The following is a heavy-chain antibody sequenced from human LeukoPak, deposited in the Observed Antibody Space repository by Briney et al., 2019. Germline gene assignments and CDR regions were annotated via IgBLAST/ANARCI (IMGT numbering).Heavy chain of an antibody. J-gene: IGHJ4*02. CDR3: ARHFGYSYGYLDS. V-gene: IGHV4-39*01. CDR1: GGSINSRGYY. Sequence: SETLSLTCTVSGGSINSRGYYWGWLRQSPGKGLEWVGSIYYSGSMYYNPSLKSRVTISVDTSKNQFSLKLSSVTAADTAVYYCARHFGYSYGYLDSWGQGTLVTVSS. CDR2: IYYSGSM. D-gene: IGHD5-18*01.